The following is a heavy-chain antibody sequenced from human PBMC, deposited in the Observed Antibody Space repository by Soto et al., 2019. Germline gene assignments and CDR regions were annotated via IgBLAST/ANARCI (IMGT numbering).Heavy chain of an antibody. CDR1: GFTFSNSG. V-gene: IGHV3-30*18. CDR2: ISYDGGHR. CDR3: AKDPGERRDPPLSNGFDP. J-gene: IGHJ5*02. D-gene: IGHD3-16*01. Sequence: QVQLVESGGGVVQPGRSLRLSCAASGFTFSNSGFHWVRQAPGKGLEWVAVISYDGGHRYYTDSVNGRFTISRDNSKNTVSLQMNNLRPDDTAVYYCAKDPGERRDPPLSNGFDPWGLGNLVTVPS.